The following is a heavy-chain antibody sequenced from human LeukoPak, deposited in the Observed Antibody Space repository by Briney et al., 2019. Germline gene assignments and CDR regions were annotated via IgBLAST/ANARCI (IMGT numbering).Heavy chain of an antibody. CDR1: GGSFSGYY. J-gene: IGHJ4*02. CDR3: ARSVTDCSSTSCPDY. Sequence: SETLSLTCAVYGGSFSGYYWSWIRQPPGKGLEWIGEINHSRSTNYNPSLKSRVTISVDTSKNQFSLKLSSVTAADTAVYYCARSVTDCSSTSCPDYWGQGTLVTVSS. V-gene: IGHV4-34*01. D-gene: IGHD2-2*01. CDR2: INHSRST.